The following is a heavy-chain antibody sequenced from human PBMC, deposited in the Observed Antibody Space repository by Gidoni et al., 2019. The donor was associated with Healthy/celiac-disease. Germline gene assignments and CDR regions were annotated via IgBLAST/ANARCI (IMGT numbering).Heavy chain of an antibody. CDR2: INPNSGGT. J-gene: IGHJ6*02. CDR3: ARAGEVGATRPAGYGMDV. Sequence: QVQLVQSGAEVKKPGASVKVSCKASGYTFTGYYMHWVRQATGQGLEWMGWINPNSGGTNYAQKFQGRVTMTRDTSISTAYMELSRLRSDDTAVYYCARAGEVGATRPAGYGMDVWGQGTTVTVSS. D-gene: IGHD1-26*01. V-gene: IGHV1-2*02. CDR1: GYTFTGYY.